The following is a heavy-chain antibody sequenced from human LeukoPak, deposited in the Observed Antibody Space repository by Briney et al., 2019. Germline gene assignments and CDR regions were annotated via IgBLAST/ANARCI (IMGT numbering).Heavy chain of an antibody. V-gene: IGHV4-38-2*02. Sequence: PSETLSLTCTVSGYSISSGYYWGWIRQPPGKGLEWIGSIYHSGSTYYNPSLKGRVTISLDTSKNQFSLKLSSVTAADTAVYYCARDLYSSKTNDAFVIWGQGTMVTVSS. J-gene: IGHJ3*02. CDR3: ARDLYSSKTNDAFVI. CDR2: IYHSGST. CDR1: GYSISSGYY. D-gene: IGHD6-13*01.